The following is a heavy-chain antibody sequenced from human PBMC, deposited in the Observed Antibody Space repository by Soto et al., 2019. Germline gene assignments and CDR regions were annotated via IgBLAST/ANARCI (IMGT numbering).Heavy chain of an antibody. CDR3: ARDFTGWPPDGVDS. CDR1: GFTFTSYA. Sequence: QVHLVQSGAEVKMPGASVKVSSKASGFTFTSYAFTWVRQAPGQGLEWMGWISAYNGNTNYARNFRCRVTMTTDSSTSTVYMELGSLTSDDTAVYFCARDFTGWPPDGVDSWGQGTLVSVSA. J-gene: IGHJ4*02. V-gene: IGHV1-18*01. CDR2: ISAYNGNT. D-gene: IGHD3-16*01.